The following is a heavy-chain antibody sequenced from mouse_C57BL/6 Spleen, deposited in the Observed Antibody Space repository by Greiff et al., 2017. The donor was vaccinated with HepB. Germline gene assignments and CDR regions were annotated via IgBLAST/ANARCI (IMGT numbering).Heavy chain of an antibody. CDR1: GFTFSDAW. D-gene: IGHD2-4*01. CDR3: TPDDDRDAMDY. V-gene: IGHV6-6*01. Sequence: EVKVVESGGGLVQPGGSMKLSCAASGFTFSDAWMDWVRQSPEKGLEWVAEIRNKANNHATYYAESVKGRFTISRDDSKSSVYLQMNSLRAEDAGIYYCTPDDDRDAMDYWGQGTSGTVSS. J-gene: IGHJ4*01. CDR2: IRNKANNHAT.